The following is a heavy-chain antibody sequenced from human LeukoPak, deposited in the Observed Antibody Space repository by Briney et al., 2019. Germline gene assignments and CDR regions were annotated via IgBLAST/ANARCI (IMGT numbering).Heavy chain of an antibody. CDR3: ARARFSSSWYVPYFDY. CDR1: GYTFTGYY. V-gene: IGHV1-2*06. Sequence: ASVKVSCKASGYTFTGYYMHWVRQAPGQGLEWMGRINPNSGGTNYAQKFQGRVTMTRDTSISTAYMELSRLRSDDTAVYYCARARFSSSWYVPYFDYWGQGILVTVSS. J-gene: IGHJ4*02. D-gene: IGHD6-13*01. CDR2: INPNSGGT.